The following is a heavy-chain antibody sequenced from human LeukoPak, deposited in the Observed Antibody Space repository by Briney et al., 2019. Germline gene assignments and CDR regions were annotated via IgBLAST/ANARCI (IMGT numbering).Heavy chain of an antibody. CDR3: ARLGGIVGATANDY. D-gene: IGHD1-26*01. Sequence: ASVKVSCKASGYTFTGYYMHWVRQAPGQGLEWMGWINPNSGGTNYAQKFQDRVTMTRDTSISTAYMELSRLRSDDTAVYYCARLGGIVGATANDYWGQGTLVTVSS. J-gene: IGHJ4*02. CDR1: GYTFTGYY. CDR2: INPNSGGT. V-gene: IGHV1-2*02.